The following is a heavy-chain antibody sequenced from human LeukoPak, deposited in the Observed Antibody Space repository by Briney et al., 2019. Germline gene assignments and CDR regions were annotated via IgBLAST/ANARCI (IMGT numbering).Heavy chain of an antibody. CDR2: IYYSGST. J-gene: IGHJ4*02. D-gene: IGHD3-22*01. CDR1: GGSISSGGYY. V-gene: IGHV4-31*03. Sequence: SQTLSLTCTVSGGSISSGGYYWSWIRQHPGKGLEWIGYIYYSGSTNYNPSLKSRVTISVDTSKNQFSLKLSSVTAADTAVYYCAGVSYDSSGYYGRGNYYFDYWGQGTLVTVSS. CDR3: AGVSYDSSGYYGRGNYYFDY.